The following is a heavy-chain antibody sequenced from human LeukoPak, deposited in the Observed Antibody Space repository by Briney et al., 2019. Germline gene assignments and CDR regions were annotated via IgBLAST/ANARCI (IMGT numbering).Heavy chain of an antibody. CDR1: GFTFSSYG. V-gene: IGHV3-30*18. CDR2: ISYDGSNK. J-gene: IGHJ4*02. D-gene: IGHD6-13*01. Sequence: GRSLRLSCAASGFTFSSYGMHWVRQAPGKGLEWVAVISYDGSNKYYADSVKGRFTISRDNSKNTLYLQMNSLRAEDTAVYYCAKDVSSSWYYFDYWGQRTLVTVSS. CDR3: AKDVSSSWYYFDY.